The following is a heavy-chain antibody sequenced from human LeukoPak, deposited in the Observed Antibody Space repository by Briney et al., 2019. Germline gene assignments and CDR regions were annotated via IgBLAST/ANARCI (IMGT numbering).Heavy chain of an antibody. CDR3: ARDLYCSSTSCHDYFDY. CDR2: IKQDGSEK. D-gene: IGHD2-2*01. CDR1: GFTFSSYW. Sequence: GGSLRLSCAASGFTFSSYWMSWVRQAPGKGLEWVANIKQDGSEKYYVDSVKGRFTISRDNAKNSLYLQMNSLRAEDTAVYYCARDLYCSSTSCHDYFDYWGQGTLVTVSS. J-gene: IGHJ4*02. V-gene: IGHV3-7*01.